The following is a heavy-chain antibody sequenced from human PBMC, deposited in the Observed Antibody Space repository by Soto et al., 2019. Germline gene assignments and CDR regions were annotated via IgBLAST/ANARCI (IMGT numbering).Heavy chain of an antibody. D-gene: IGHD6-6*01. Sequence: ASVKVSCKASGYTFTSYGISRVRQAPGQGLEWMGWISAYNGNTNYAQKLQGRVTMTTDTSTSTAYMELRSLRSDDTAVYYCARAIAALHSYYYYYMDVWGKGTTVTVSS. J-gene: IGHJ6*03. CDR3: ARAIAALHSYYYYYMDV. CDR1: GYTFTSYG. V-gene: IGHV1-18*01. CDR2: ISAYNGNT.